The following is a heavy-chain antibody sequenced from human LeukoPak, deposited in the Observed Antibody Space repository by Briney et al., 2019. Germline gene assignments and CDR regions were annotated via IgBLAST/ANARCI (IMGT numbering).Heavy chain of an antibody. V-gene: IGHV4-31*03. CDR1: GGSISSGGYS. CDR3: ARDRGSYYGSGSYLFDP. J-gene: IGHJ5*02. D-gene: IGHD3-10*01. CDR2: IYYSGST. Sequence: SQTLSLTCTVSGGSISSGGYSWSWIRQHPGKGLGWIGYIYYSGSTYYNPSLKSRVTISVDTSKNQFSLKLSSVTAADAAVYYCARDRGSYYGSGSYLFDPWGQGTLVTVSS.